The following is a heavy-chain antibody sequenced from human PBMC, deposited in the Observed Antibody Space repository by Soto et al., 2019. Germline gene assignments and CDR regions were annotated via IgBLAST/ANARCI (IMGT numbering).Heavy chain of an antibody. J-gene: IGHJ5*02. CDR1: GFTFGDYY. CDR3: ARDLRAVGMASRFDP. Sequence: QVQLVESGGGLVKPGGSLRLSCAASGFTFGDYYMTWIRQAPGKGLEWVSFIGNRGTGIYYADSVKGRFTIFRDNAKNSLYLQMNSRRVEDTAMYYCARDLRAVGMASRFDPWGQGTLVTVSS. CDR2: IGNRGTGI. D-gene: IGHD6-13*01. V-gene: IGHV3-11*01.